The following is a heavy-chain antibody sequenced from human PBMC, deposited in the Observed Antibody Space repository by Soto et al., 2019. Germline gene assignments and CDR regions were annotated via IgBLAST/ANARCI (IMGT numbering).Heavy chain of an antibody. CDR2: IYHSWST. CDR3: ATQEVGGSYVYTFDP. V-gene: IGHV4-30-2*01. Sequence: SETLSLTCAVSGGSISSGGYSWSWIRQPPGKGLEWIGYIYHSWSTYHNPSLKSRVTISVDRSKNQFSLKLSSVTAADTAVYYCATQEVGGSYVYTFDPWGQGTLVTVSS. CDR1: GGSISSGGYS. J-gene: IGHJ5*02. D-gene: IGHD1-26*01.